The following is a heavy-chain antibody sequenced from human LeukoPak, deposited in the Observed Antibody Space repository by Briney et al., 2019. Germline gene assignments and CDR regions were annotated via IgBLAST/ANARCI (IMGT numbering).Heavy chain of an antibody. Sequence: GGSLRLSCAASGFTFSSYSMNWVRQAPGKGLGWVSVISSSSSSYIYYADSVKGRFTLSRDNAKNSLYLQMNSLRAEDTAVYYCARDLQTYYYGSGSFHLWGQGTLVTVSS. D-gene: IGHD3-10*01. V-gene: IGHV3-21*01. CDR2: ISSSSSSYI. CDR3: ARDLQTYYYGSGSFHL. J-gene: IGHJ4*02. CDR1: GFTFSSYS.